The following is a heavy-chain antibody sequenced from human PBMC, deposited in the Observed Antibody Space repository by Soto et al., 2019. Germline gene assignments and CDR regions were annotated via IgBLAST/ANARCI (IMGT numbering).Heavy chain of an antibody. CDR1: GYTFTSYG. J-gene: IGHJ4*02. V-gene: IGHV1-18*04. CDR3: ARGGHYDFWSGPGIAGGFDY. CDR2: ISAYNGNT. D-gene: IGHD3-3*01. Sequence: ASVKVSCKASGYTFTSYGISWVRQAPGQGLEWMGWISAYNGNTNYAQKLQGRVTMTTDTSTSTAYMELRSLRSDDTAVYYCARGGHYDFWSGPGIAGGFDYWVQGTLVTVYS.